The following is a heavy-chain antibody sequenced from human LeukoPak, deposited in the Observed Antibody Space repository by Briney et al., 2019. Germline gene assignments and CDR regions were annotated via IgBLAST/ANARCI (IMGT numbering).Heavy chain of an antibody. V-gene: IGHV3-23*01. CDR1: GFTFSSYA. Sequence: GGTLRLSCAASGFTFSSYAMSWVRQAPGKGLEWVSAMSSSDDGRYYAASVRGRFTISRDTSRSTLYLQMNSLRAEDAAVYYCAKAPVTSCRGAFCYPFDYWGQGTLVTVSS. D-gene: IGHD2-15*01. CDR2: MSSSDDGR. CDR3: AKAPVTSCRGAFCYPFDY. J-gene: IGHJ4*02.